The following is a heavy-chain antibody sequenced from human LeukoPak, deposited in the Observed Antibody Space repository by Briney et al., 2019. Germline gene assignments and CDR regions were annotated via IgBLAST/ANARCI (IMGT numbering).Heavy chain of an antibody. CDR2: IHYSGST. CDR1: GGSISSYY. V-gene: IGHV4-59*12. J-gene: IGHJ6*03. D-gene: IGHD6-6*01. Sequence: SETLSLTCTVSGGSISSYYWSWIRQPPGKGLEWIGYIHYSGSTNYNPSLKSRVTISVDTSKNQFSLKLSSVTAADTVIYYCARDFSSSSTDYYYYYMDVWGKGTTVTVSS. CDR3: ARDFSSSSTDYYYYYMDV.